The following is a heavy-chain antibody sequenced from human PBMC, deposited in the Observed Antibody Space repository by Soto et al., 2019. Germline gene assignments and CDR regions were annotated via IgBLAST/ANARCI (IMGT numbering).Heavy chain of an antibody. CDR2: LNTGNGNT. V-gene: IGHV1-3*04. J-gene: IGHJ4*02. Sequence: ASVKVSCKASGYTFPGYSLHWVRQAPGQRLEWMGWLNTGNGNTKYSPEFQGRVTITRDTSASTAYMVLSSLTSEDTAVYFCARDRYYGSGSYNYFDYWGQETLVTVSS. CDR3: ARDRYYGSGSYNYFDY. CDR1: GYTFPGYS. D-gene: IGHD3-10*01.